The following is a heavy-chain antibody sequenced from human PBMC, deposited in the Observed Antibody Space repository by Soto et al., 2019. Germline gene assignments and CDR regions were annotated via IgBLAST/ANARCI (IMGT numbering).Heavy chain of an antibody. D-gene: IGHD3-10*01. Sequence: SETLSLTCAVYGGSFSGYYWSWIRQPPGKGLEWIGEINHSGSTNYNPSLKSRVTISVDTSKNQFSLKLSSVTAADTAVYYCARGQGTMVRGVYYYYYGMDVWGQGTTVTAP. CDR3: ARGQGTMVRGVYYYYYGMDV. CDR2: INHSGST. V-gene: IGHV4-34*01. J-gene: IGHJ6*02. CDR1: GGSFSGYY.